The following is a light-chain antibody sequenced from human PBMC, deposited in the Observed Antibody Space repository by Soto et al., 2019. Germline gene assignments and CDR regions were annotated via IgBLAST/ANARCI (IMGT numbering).Light chain of an antibody. V-gene: IGKV4-1*01. CDR3: HQCYHAPT. CDR1: QSVLFVSNNKNF. Sequence: VLTQSPDSLAVSLGGRATIHCRSNQSVLFVSNNKNFLAWYQQKPGQPPKLFLNWASTRESGVPDRFSGSGSGTEFTLTISNLHAEDVAVDYCHQCYHAPTFGQGKKV. J-gene: IGKJ1*01. CDR2: WAS.